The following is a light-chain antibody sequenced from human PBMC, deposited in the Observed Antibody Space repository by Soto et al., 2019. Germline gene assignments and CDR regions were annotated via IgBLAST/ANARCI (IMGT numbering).Light chain of an antibody. CDR3: GSYTSATTWV. Sequence: QSVLTQPASVSGSPGQSITISCTGTSSDIGRYDYVSWYQQFPGKPPKLMIYRVINRPSGVSDRFSGSKSGNSASLSISGLQPEDEASYFCGSYTSATTWVFGGGTKLTVL. V-gene: IGLV2-14*03. J-gene: IGLJ3*02. CDR1: SSDIGRYDY. CDR2: RVI.